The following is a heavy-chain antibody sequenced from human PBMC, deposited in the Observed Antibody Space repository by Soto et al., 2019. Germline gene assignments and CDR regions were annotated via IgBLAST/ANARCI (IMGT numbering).Heavy chain of an antibody. CDR2: ISWNSGSI. CDR1: GFKFDDYA. V-gene: IGHV3-9*01. CDR3: AKPATVWFGEVIGSQFYFDY. Sequence: GGSLRLSCGASGFKFDDYAMHWVRQAPGKGLEWVSGISWNSGSIGYADSVKGRFTISRDNAKNSLYLQMNSLRAEDTALYYCAKPATVWFGEVIGSQFYFDYWGQGTLVTVSS. J-gene: IGHJ4*02. D-gene: IGHD3-10*01.